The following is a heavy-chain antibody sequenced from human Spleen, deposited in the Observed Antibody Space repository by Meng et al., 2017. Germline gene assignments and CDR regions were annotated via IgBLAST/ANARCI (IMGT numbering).Heavy chain of an antibody. CDR1: GGSISSGDYY. V-gene: IGHV4-30-4*08. J-gene: IGHJ5*02. CDR2: IHSSGST. CDR3: VRSSGWVRTGFDP. D-gene: IGHD6-19*01. Sequence: QVHLQESGPGLVKPSQTLSLTCTVSGGSISSGDYYWSWLRQHPGEGLEWIGYIHSSGSTYYNPSLKSRVTVSIDTSKSQFSLKLTSVTAADTAVYYCVRSSGWVRTGFDPWGQGTLVTVSS.